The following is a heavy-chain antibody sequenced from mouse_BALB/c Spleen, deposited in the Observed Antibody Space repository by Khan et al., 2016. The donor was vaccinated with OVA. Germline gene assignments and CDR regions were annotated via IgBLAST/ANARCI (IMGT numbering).Heavy chain of an antibody. J-gene: IGHJ1*01. Sequence: VQLQESGPGLVAPSQSLSITCTISGFSLTSYGVHWVRQPPGKGLEWLVVIWSDGHTTYNSALKSRLGISQDTSKSQVFLKMNRLQTDDTAMYYCARHGYYGNYGPYFDVWGAGTTVTVSS. CDR3: ARHGYYGNYGPYFDV. CDR2: IWSDGHT. D-gene: IGHD2-1*01. V-gene: IGHV2-6-1*01. CDR1: GFSLTSYG.